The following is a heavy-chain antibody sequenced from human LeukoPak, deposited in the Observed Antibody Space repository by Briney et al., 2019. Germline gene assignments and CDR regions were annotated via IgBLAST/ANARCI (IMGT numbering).Heavy chain of an antibody. CDR2: IIPIFGTA. CDR1: GGTFSSYA. CDR3: ARFFPKQWLDNWFDP. D-gene: IGHD6-19*01. V-gene: IGHV1-69*06. Sequence: SVKVSCKASGGTFSSYAISWVRQAPGQGLEWMGGIIPIFGTANYAQKFQGRVTITADKSTSTAYMELSSLRSEDAAVYYCARFFPKQWLDNWFDPWGQGALVTVSS. J-gene: IGHJ5*02.